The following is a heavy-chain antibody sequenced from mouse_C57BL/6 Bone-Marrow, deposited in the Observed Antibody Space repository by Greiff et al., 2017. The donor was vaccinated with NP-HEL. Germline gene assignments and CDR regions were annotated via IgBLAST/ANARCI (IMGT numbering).Heavy chain of an antibody. D-gene: IGHD3-3*01. CDR3: EDGGTSGCGNCNAMDY. CDR2: IYPGDGDT. V-gene: IGHV1-80*01. Sequence: VQLQQSGAELVRPGASVKISCKASGYAFSSYWMHWVKQRPGQGLEWIGQIYPGDGDTNYNGKFKGKATLTADTSSSTAYMQLSSLTSEDSAVCVCEDGGTSGCGNCNAMDYWGKGTAVTVSS. CDR1: GYAFSSYW. J-gene: IGHJ4*01.